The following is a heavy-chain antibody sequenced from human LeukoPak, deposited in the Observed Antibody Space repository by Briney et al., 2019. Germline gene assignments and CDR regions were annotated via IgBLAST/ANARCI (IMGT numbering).Heavy chain of an antibody. CDR3: AKDQLQWERREDGMDV. J-gene: IGHJ6*02. CDR1: GFTFSSYG. D-gene: IGHD1-26*01. V-gene: IGHV3-30*18. Sequence: GRSLRLSCAASGFTFSSYGMHWVRQAPGKGLEWVAVISYDGSNKYYADSVKGRFTISRDNSKNTLYLQMNSLRAEDTAVYYCAKDQLQWERREDGMDVWGQGTTVTVSS. CDR2: ISYDGSNK.